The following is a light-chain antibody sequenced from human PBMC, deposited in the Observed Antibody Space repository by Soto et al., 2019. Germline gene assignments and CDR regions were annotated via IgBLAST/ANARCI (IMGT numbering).Light chain of an antibody. CDR3: AAWDDSLRGVV. Sequence: QSVLTQPPSLSEGPGQRVTISCSGTTSNLGNYAANWYQQVPGKAPKLLIYYNDLLASGVSDRFSGSKSGTSASLAISGLQPEDEADYFCAAWDDSLRGVVFGGGTKLTVL. CDR2: YND. V-gene: IGLV1-36*01. CDR1: TSNLGNYA. J-gene: IGLJ3*02.